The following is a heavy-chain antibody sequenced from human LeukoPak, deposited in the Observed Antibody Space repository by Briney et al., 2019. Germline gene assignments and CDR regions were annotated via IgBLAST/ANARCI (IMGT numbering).Heavy chain of an antibody. D-gene: IGHD6-19*01. V-gene: IGHV3-23*01. CDR3: ASRSGWYRGPFDY. Sequence: PGGSLRLSCAASGFTFSSYAMSWVRQAPGKGLEWVSAISGSGGSTYYADFVKGRFTISRDNSKNTLYLQMNSLRAEDTAVYYCASRSGWYRGPFDYWGQGTLVTVSS. CDR1: GFTFSSYA. CDR2: ISGSGGST. J-gene: IGHJ4*02.